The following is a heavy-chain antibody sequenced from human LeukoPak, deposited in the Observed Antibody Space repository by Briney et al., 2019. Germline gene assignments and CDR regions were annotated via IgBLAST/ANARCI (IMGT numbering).Heavy chain of an antibody. CDR3: ASLMTTVTNRRRYYYYYMDV. D-gene: IGHD4-17*01. Sequence: PGGSLRLSCAASGFTFDDYGMSWVRQAPGKGLEWIGEINHSGSTNYNPSLKSRVTISVDTSKNQFSLKLSSVTAADTAVYYCASLMTTVTNRRRYYYYYMDVWGKGTTVTISS. CDR2: INHSGST. V-gene: IGHV4-34*01. J-gene: IGHJ6*03. CDR1: GFTFDDYG.